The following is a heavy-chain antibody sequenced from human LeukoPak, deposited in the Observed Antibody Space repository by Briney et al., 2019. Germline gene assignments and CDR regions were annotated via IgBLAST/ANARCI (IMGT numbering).Heavy chain of an antibody. J-gene: IGHJ4*02. Sequence: SETLSLTCAVYGGSFSGYYWSWIRQPPGKGLEWIGEINHSGGTNYNPSLKSRVTISVDTSKNQFSLKLSSVTAADTAVYYCARGTRSGSYYWGQGTLVTVSS. V-gene: IGHV4-34*01. CDR2: INHSGGT. D-gene: IGHD3-10*01. CDR1: GGSFSGYY. CDR3: ARGTRSGSYY.